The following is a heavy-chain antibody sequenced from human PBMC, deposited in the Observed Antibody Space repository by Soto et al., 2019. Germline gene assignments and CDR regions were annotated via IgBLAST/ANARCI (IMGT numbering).Heavy chain of an antibody. V-gene: IGHV4-59*08. CDR3: ASRGVYYFDY. J-gene: IGHJ4*02. D-gene: IGHD6-13*01. CDR2: IYYSGST. CDR1: GGSISSYY. Sequence: QVQLQESGPGLVKPSETLSLTCTVSGGSISSYYWSWIRQPPGKGLEWIGYIYYSGSTNYNPSLKSRVTISVDTSKNQFSLRLSSVTAADTAVYYCASRGVYYFDYWGQGTLVTVSS.